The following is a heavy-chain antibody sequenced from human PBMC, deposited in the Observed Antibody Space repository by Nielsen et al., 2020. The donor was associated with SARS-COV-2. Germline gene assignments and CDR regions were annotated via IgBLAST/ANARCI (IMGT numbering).Heavy chain of an antibody. CDR3: ARARGGGATRYWYFDL. CDR2: IYYSGST. V-gene: IGHV4-30-4*01. J-gene: IGHJ2*01. D-gene: IGHD1-26*01. Sequence: RQAPGKGLEWIGYIYYSGSTYYNPSLKSRVTISVDTSKNQFSLKLSSVTAADTAVYYCARARGGGATRYWYFDLWGRGTLVTVSS.